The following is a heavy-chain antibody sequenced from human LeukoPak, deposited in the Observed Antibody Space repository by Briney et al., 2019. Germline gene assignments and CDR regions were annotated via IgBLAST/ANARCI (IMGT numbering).Heavy chain of an antibody. CDR1: GFTFSSYW. CDR2: IKQDGSEK. V-gene: IGHV3-7*01. D-gene: IGHD3-22*01. J-gene: IGHJ4*02. Sequence: GGSLRLSCAASGFTFSSYWMSWVRQAPGKGLEWVANIKQDGSEKYYADSVKGRFTISRDNAKNSLYLQMNSLRAEDTAVYYCARDYYYDSSGYYYVWGQGTLVTVSS. CDR3: ARDYYYDSSGYYYV.